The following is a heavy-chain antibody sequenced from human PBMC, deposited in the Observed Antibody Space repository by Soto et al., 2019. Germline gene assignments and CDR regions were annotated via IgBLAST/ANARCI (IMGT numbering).Heavy chain of an antibody. D-gene: IGHD2-2*01. CDR3: ARDTRIPAAVN. Sequence: SETLSLTCTVSGGSISSGDYYWSWIRQPPGKGLEWIGYIYYSGSTYYNPSLKSRVTISVDTSKSQFSLKLSSVTAADTAVYYCARDTRIPAAVNWGQGTLVTVSS. V-gene: IGHV4-30-4*01. J-gene: IGHJ4*02. CDR1: GGSISSGDYY. CDR2: IYYSGST.